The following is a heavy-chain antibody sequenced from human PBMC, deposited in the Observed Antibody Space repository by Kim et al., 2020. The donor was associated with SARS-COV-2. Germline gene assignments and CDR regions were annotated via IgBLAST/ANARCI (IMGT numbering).Heavy chain of an antibody. CDR1: GYTFVNYG. CDR2: ISGYNGDK. Sequence: ASVKVSCKTSGYTFVNYGVSWVRQAPGHGLEWMGWISGYNGDKKFSKKFQGRVTMTTDSSTSTVYMELRGLRSDDTAVYYCARDGENSSWHLDFWGQGSLVTVSS. D-gene: IGHD6-13*01. V-gene: IGHV1-18*01. CDR3: ARDGENSSWHLDF. J-gene: IGHJ4*02.